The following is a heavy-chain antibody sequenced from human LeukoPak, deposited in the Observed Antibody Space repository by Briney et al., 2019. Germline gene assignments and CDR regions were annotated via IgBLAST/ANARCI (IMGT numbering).Heavy chain of an antibody. D-gene: IGHD3-22*01. Sequence: GGSLRLSCAASGFTFSSYSMNWVRQAPGKGLEWVSSISSGGSYIYYADSVKGRFTISRDNAKNTLYLQMNSLRSEDTAVYYCAKGPDRSGLYSLDYWGQGTLVTVSS. CDR3: AKGPDRSGLYSLDY. J-gene: IGHJ4*02. CDR1: GFTFSSYS. V-gene: IGHV3-21*01. CDR2: ISSGGSYI.